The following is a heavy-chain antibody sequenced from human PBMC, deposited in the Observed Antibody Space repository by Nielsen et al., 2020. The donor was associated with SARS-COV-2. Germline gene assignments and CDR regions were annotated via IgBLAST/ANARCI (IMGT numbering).Heavy chain of an antibody. CDR3: ARATAGTAAGDY. CDR1: GFTFSSYS. J-gene: IGHJ4*02. CDR2: IWYDGSNK. D-gene: IGHD6-13*01. V-gene: IGHV3-33*08. Sequence: GESLKISCAASGFTFSSYSMNWVRQAPGKGLEWVAVIWYDGSNKYYADSVKGRFTISRDNSKNTLYLQMNSLRAEDTAVYYCARATAGTAAGDYWGQGTLVTVSS.